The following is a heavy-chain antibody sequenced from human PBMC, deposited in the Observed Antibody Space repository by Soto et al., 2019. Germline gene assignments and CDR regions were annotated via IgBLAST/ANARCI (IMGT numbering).Heavy chain of an antibody. V-gene: IGHV3-23*01. Sequence: EVQLLESGGGLVQPGGSLRLSCAASGFTFSSYAMSWVRQAPGKGLEWVSAISGSGGSTYYADSVKGRFTISRDNSKNTLYLQMNSRRAEDTAVYYCAKGVGGAIYYFDYWGQGTLVTVSS. CDR3: AKGVGGAIYYFDY. D-gene: IGHD3-16*01. CDR1: GFTFSSYA. J-gene: IGHJ4*02. CDR2: ISGSGGST.